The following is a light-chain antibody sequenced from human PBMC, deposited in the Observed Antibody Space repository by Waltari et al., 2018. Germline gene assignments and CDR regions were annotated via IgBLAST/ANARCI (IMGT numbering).Light chain of an antibody. V-gene: IGLV2-14*03. CDR1: SSDVGGYNY. J-gene: IGLJ1*01. CDR3: SSYTSSSTYV. CDR2: DVS. Sequence: QSALTQPASVSGSPGQSITISCTGTSSDVGGYNYVSWYQQHPGKVPKLRIYDVSNRPSGVSNRFSGSKSGSTASLTISGLQAEDEADYYCSSYTSSSTYVFGTGTKVTVL.